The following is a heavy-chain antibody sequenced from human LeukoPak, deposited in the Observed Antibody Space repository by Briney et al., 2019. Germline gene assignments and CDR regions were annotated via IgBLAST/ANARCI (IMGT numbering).Heavy chain of an antibody. CDR1: GFTLSSYE. D-gene: IGHD2-15*01. CDR3: ASRGSLPYNWFDP. J-gene: IGHJ5*02. CDR2: ISSSGSTI. Sequence: GSLRLSCAASGFTLSSYEMNWVRQAPGKGLEWVSYISSSGSTISYADSVKGRFTISRDNAKNSLYLQMDSLRAEDTAVYYCASRGSLPYNWFDPWGQGTLVTVSS. V-gene: IGHV3-48*03.